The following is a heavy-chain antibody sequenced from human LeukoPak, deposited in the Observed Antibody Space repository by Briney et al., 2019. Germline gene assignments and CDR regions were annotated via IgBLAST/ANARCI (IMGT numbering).Heavy chain of an antibody. Sequence: PGGSLRLSCAASGFTFTNYWMCWVRQAPGKGLEWVANIKQDGGEKHYVDSVNGRFTISRDNAKDSLYLQMNSLRAEDTAVYYCAKDGPGGWYFDSWGQGTPVTVSS. J-gene: IGHJ4*02. CDR1: GFTFTNYW. CDR2: IKQDGGEK. V-gene: IGHV3-7*03. CDR3: AKDGPGGWYFDS. D-gene: IGHD6-19*01.